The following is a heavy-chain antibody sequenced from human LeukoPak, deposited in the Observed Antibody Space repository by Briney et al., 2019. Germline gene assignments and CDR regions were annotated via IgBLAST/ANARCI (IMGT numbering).Heavy chain of an antibody. CDR2: IKSKTDGGTT. Sequence: GGSLRLSCAASGFTFSNAWMSWVRQAPGKGLEWVGRIKSKTDGGTTDYAAPVKGRFTISRDDSKNTLYLQMNSLKTEDTAVYYCTTKYDFWSGYRLGGPAFDPWGQGTLVTVSS. CDR1: GFTFSNAW. D-gene: IGHD3-3*01. J-gene: IGHJ5*02. V-gene: IGHV3-15*01. CDR3: TTKYDFWSGYRLGGPAFDP.